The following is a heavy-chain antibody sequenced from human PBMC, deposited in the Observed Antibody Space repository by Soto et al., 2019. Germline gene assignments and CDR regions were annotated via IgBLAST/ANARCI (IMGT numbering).Heavy chain of an antibody. CDR2: ISYDGTNK. CDR3: AKDLQSYGDYDYYCYGMDV. Sequence: QVQLVESGGGEVQPGRSLTISCAASGFTFSTYGMHWVRQTPGKGLEWVAVISYDGTNKFYSDSVKGRFTISRDNFKKTLTLQRNSLRADDTAVYSCAKDLQSYGDYDYYCYGMDVWGLGTRVTVSS. D-gene: IGHD4-17*01. V-gene: IGHV3-30*18. CDR1: GFTFSTYG. J-gene: IGHJ6*02.